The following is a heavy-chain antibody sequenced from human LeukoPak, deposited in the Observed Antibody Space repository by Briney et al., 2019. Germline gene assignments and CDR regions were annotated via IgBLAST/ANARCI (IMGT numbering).Heavy chain of an antibody. J-gene: IGHJ6*03. Sequence: PGGSLRLSCAASGFTFSGYAMHWVRQAPGKGLEWVAFIRYDGSNKYYADSVKGRFTISRDNSKNTLYLQMNSLRTEDTSVYYCARAEVGAQRVVPAAMKNYYYMDVWGKGTTVTISS. D-gene: IGHD2-2*01. CDR3: ARAEVGAQRVVPAAMKNYYYMDV. CDR2: IRYDGSNK. V-gene: IGHV3-30*02. CDR1: GFTFSGYA.